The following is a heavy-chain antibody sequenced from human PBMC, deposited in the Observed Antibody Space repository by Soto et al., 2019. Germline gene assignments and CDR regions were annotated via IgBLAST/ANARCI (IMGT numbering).Heavy chain of an antibody. CDR3: ARDKGYCSDTSCPDFDY. CDR1: GGTFSSYA. V-gene: IGHV1-69*04. Sequence: SVKVSCKASGGTFSSYAISWVRQAPGQGLEWMGRVIPNLGVTNYAQKFQGRVTIVVDTSTSTAYMELNSLRYEDTAVYYCARDKGYCSDTSCPDFDYWGQGTLVTVSS. CDR2: VIPNLGVT. J-gene: IGHJ4*02. D-gene: IGHD2-15*01.